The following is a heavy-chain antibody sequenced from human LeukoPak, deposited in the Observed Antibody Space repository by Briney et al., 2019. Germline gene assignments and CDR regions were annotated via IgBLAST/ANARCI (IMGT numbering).Heavy chain of an antibody. CDR2: VYYSGST. D-gene: IGHD6-6*01. V-gene: IGHV4-59*08. Sequence: PSETLSLTCTVSGVSISSYCWSWIRQPPGKGLEWIGYVYYSGSTNYNPPLKSRVTISVDTSKNQLSLKLRSVTAADTALYYCARHLIREEYSSSSVGFYPWGQGTLVTVSS. J-gene: IGHJ5*02. CDR3: ARHLIREEYSSSSVGFYP. CDR1: GVSISSYC.